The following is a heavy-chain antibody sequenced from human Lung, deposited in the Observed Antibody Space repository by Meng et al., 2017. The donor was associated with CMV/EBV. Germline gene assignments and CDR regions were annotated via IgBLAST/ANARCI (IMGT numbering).Heavy chain of an antibody. CDR3: AKSSLVGPRLHFDY. CDR1: GFTFSTYA. Sequence: SCAASGFTFSTYAMSWVRQSPGKGLEWVSTISDVGDGTYYADSVKGRFTISRDNSKNTLYLQMNSLRADDTAVYYCAKSSLVGPRLHFDYWGQGTLVT. D-gene: IGHD6-6*01. V-gene: IGHV3-23*01. J-gene: IGHJ4*02. CDR2: ISDVGDGT.